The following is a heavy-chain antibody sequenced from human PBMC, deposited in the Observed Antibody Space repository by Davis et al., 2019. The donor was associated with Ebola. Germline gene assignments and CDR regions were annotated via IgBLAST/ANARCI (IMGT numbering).Heavy chain of an antibody. V-gene: IGHV4-39*01. Sequence: MPSETLSLTCTVSGGSISSSSYYWGWIRQPPGKGLEWIGSIYYSGSTYYNPSLKSRVTISVDTSKNQFSPKLSSVTAADTAVYYCARPITMVRGVISWFDPWGQGTLVTVSS. CDR3: ARPITMVRGVISWFDP. CDR1: GGSISSSSYY. CDR2: IYYSGST. D-gene: IGHD3-10*01. J-gene: IGHJ5*02.